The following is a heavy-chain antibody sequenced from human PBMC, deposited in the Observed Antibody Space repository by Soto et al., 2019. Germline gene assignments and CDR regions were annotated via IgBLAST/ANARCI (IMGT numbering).Heavy chain of an antibody. CDR3: ERHAAHGDYIDY. CDR1: GGSVSSGNYY. J-gene: IGHJ4*02. D-gene: IGHD4-17*01. CDR2: FYYSGIT. V-gene: IGHV4-61*01. Sequence: SETLSLTCTVSGGSVSSGNYYWSWIRQPPGKGLEWIGYFYYSGITNYNPSLKNRVTISVDTSKNQFSLNLSSVTTADTDEYYCERHAAHGDYIDYRGQRTLVTVSS.